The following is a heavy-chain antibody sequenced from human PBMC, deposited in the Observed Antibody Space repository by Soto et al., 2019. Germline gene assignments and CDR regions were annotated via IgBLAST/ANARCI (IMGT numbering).Heavy chain of an antibody. V-gene: IGHV4-34*01. D-gene: IGHD3-16*01. CDR3: ARGLATSTLGY. Sequence: PSLTCAVYGGSFSGYYWSWIRQPPGKGLEWIGEINHSGSTNYNPSLKSRVTISVDTSKNQFSLKLSSVTAADTAVYYRARGLATSTLGYWGQGTLVTVSS. CDR1: GGSFSGYY. CDR2: INHSGST. J-gene: IGHJ4*01.